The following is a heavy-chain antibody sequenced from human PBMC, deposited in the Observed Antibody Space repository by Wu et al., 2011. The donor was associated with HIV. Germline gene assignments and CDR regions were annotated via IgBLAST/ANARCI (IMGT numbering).Heavy chain of an antibody. CDR2: INPNSGGT. CDR1: GYTFTGYY. V-gene: IGHV1-2*02. J-gene: IGHJ3*02. D-gene: IGHD3-22*01. CDR3: ARRQSDSSSYDAFDI. Sequence: QVQLVQSGAEVKKPGASVKVSCKASGYTFTGYYMHWVRQAPGQGLEWMGWINPNSGGTNYAQKFQGRVTMTRDTSISTAYMELSRLRSDDTAVYYCARRQSDSSSYDAFDIWGQGTMVTVSS.